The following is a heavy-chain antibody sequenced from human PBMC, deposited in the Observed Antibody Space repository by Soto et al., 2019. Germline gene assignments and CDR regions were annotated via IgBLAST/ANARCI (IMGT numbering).Heavy chain of an antibody. Sequence: SETLSLTCAVSGGSISSGGYSWSWIRQPPGKGLEWIGYIYHSGSTYYNPSLKSRVTISVDRSKNQFSLKLSSVTAADTAVYYCARVWGYYDSSGYFTPDAFDYWGQGTLVTVSS. V-gene: IGHV4-30-2*01. CDR3: ARVWGYYDSSGYFTPDAFDY. CDR1: GGSISSGGYS. CDR2: IYHSGST. D-gene: IGHD3-22*01. J-gene: IGHJ4*02.